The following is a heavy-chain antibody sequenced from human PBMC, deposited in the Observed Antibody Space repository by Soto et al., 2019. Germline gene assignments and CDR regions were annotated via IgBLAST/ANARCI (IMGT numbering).Heavy chain of an antibody. CDR3: ARCNFAILNGYYAFDL. CDR2: ISHSGSI. V-gene: IGHV4-59*01. D-gene: IGHD3-9*01. J-gene: IGHJ3*01. Sequence: QVQLQESGPGLVKPSETLSLTCTVSGGSISSSYWSWIRQPPGKGLEYIGYISHSGSINYSTSLKRRVTISLDTSKNRLSLKLSFVTAADTAVYYCARCNFAILNGYYAFDLWGQGTMVTVSS. CDR1: GGSISSSY.